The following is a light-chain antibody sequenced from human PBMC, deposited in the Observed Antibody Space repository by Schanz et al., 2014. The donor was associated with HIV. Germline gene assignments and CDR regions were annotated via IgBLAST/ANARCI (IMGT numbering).Light chain of an antibody. J-gene: IGLJ3*02. Sequence: QSVVTQPPSASGTPGQRVTISCSGSSSNIGSNTVNWYQHLPGSAPQLLIYSDNQRPSRVPDRFSGSKSGTAASLVISGLRAEDEADYYCAAWDDSLNGWVFGGGTKLTVL. CDR1: SSNIGSNT. V-gene: IGLV1-44*01. CDR3: AAWDDSLNGWV. CDR2: SDN.